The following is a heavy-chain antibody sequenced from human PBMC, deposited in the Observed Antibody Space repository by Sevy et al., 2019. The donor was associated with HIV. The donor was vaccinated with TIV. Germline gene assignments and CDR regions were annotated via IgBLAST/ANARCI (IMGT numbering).Heavy chain of an antibody. Sequence: GGSLRLSCAASGFTFSSYGMHWVSQAPGKGLEWVTFIRHDGSTKYYVDSVRGRFTISRDNSKSTLYLQMNSLRREDTAVYYCVKGPHPAVTTSYGMDVWGQGTTVTVS. J-gene: IGHJ6*02. D-gene: IGHD4-17*01. CDR1: GFTFSSYG. CDR2: IRHDGSTK. V-gene: IGHV3-30*02. CDR3: VKGPHPAVTTSYGMDV.